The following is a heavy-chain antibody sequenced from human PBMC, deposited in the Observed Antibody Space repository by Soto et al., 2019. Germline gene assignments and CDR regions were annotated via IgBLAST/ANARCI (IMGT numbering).Heavy chain of an antibody. V-gene: IGHV4-31*03. CDR1: GGSIITTGYY. J-gene: IGHJ4*02. CDR2: IYYSGST. Sequence: QVQLQESGARLVKPSQTLFPICTVAGGSIITTGYYWSWMRQHPGKGLEWIGYIYYSGSTYYNPSLKSRVTISVDTSKNQFSLKLSSVTAADTAVYYCARGLSVTLFDNWGQGTLVTVSS. D-gene: IGHD4-17*01. CDR3: ARGLSVTLFDN.